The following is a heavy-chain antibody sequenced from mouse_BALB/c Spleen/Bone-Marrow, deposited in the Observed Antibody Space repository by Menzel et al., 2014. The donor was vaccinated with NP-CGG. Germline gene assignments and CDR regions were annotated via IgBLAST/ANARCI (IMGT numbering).Heavy chain of an antibody. J-gene: IGHJ4*01. CDR1: GYTFTSNI. Sequence: VQLQQSGPELVKPGASVKMSCKASGYTFTSNIINWVKQKPGQGLEWIGYINPYNDVTKYNEKLKGKATLTSDMSSNTAYMELSSLTSEDSAVYYCAKAAYYDYDGRAMDHGGQGTSVIVSS. D-gene: IGHD2-4*01. CDR2: INPYNDVT. V-gene: IGHV1-14*01. CDR3: AKAAYYDYDGRAMDH.